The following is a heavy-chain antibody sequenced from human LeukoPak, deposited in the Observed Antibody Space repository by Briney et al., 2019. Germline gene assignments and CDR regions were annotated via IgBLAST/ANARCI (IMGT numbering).Heavy chain of an antibody. V-gene: IGHV4-39*01. Sequence: SETLSLTCTVSGGSISSSSYYWGWIRQPPGKGLEWIGSIYYSGSTYYNPSLKSRVTISVDTSKNQFSLKLSSVTAADTAVYYCARMYYDFWSGYSGGVDWGQGTLVTVSS. D-gene: IGHD3-3*01. CDR1: GGSISSSSYY. CDR3: ARMYYDFWSGYSGGVD. CDR2: IYYSGST. J-gene: IGHJ4*02.